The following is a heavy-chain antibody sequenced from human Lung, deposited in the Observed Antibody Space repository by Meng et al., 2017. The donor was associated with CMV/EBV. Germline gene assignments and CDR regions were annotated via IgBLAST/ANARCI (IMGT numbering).Heavy chain of an antibody. Sequence: QRQGRGPGLVKPSGTLSVTCAVSGGSISISTWWSWVRQPPGKGLEWIGEIYHSGGTNYNPSLRGRVTISLDKSKNQFSLTLRSVTAADTAVYYCARDPYATGWAGWGQGTLVTVSS. CDR2: IYHSGGT. CDR1: GGSISISTW. D-gene: IGHD6-19*01. V-gene: IGHV4-4*02. CDR3: ARDPYATGWAG. J-gene: IGHJ4*02.